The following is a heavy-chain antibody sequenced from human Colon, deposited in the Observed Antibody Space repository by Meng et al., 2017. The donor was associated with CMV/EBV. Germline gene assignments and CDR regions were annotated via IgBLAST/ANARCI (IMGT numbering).Heavy chain of an antibody. V-gene: IGHV3-66*01. J-gene: IGHJ2*01. CDR1: GFSVRCYH. CDR3: ARGGKGFWFFGL. CDR2: IHLNGGK. Sequence: GCAGAVVQPGVSRGPYYASSGFSVRCYHMTLVRKSPGNGLEWASLIHLNGGKTYTDSVKGRCTISRDSSENALYLQMNSLTGEYTAVYFCARGGKGFWFFGLWGRGTLVTVSS. D-gene: IGHD4-23*01.